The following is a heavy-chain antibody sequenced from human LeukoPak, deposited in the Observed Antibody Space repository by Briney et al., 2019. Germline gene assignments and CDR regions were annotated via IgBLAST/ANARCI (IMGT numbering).Heavy chain of an antibody. CDR2: IYYSGST. D-gene: IGHD6-19*01. J-gene: IGHJ4*02. CDR3: AGERGEEYSSGWYKRNYFDN. CDR1: GGSISSYY. Sequence: PSETLSLTCTVSGGSISSYYWSWIRQPPGKGLEWIGYIYYSGSTNYNPSLKSRVTISVDTSKNQFSLKLSSVPAADTAVYYCAGERGEEYSSGWYKRNYFDNWGQGIRVTVSS. V-gene: IGHV4-59*01.